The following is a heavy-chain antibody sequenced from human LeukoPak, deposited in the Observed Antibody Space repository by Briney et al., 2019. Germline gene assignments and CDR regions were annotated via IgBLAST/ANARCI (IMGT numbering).Heavy chain of an antibody. Sequence: PSETLSLTCAVSGGSISSGGYSWSWIRQPPGKGLEWIGYIYHSGSTYYNPSLKSRVTISVDTSKNQFSLKLSSVTAADTAVYYCARVSLDFWSGGHFDYWGQGTLVTVSS. CDR3: ARVSLDFWSGGHFDY. J-gene: IGHJ4*02. CDR1: GGSISSGGYS. CDR2: IYHSGST. V-gene: IGHV4-30-2*01. D-gene: IGHD3-3*01.